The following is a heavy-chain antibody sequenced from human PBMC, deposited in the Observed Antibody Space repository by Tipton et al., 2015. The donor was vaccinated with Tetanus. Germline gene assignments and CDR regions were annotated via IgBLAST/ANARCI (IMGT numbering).Heavy chain of an antibody. D-gene: IGHD5-24*01. Sequence: SLRLSCVTSGFTFSSFAMSWVRQAPGKGLEWVSGISGSDGNIYYADSVKGRFTISRDNSKNTLFLQMNSLRAEDTAVYYCAKRTITFDYWGQGTLVTVSS. CDR3: AKRTITFDY. V-gene: IGHV3-23*01. CDR1: GFTFSSFA. CDR2: ISGSDGNI. J-gene: IGHJ4*02.